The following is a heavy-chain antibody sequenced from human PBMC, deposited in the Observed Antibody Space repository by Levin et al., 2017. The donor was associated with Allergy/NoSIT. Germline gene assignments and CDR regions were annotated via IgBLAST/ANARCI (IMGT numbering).Heavy chain of an antibody. D-gene: IGHD5-12*01. CDR1: GFTFSSSD. V-gene: IGHV3-48*01. J-gene: IGHJ4*02. CDR2: ISGSLNSISSSGDTI. Sequence: GGSLRLSCVASGFTFSSSDMNWVRQAPGKGLEWISYISGSLNSISSSGDTIYYADSVKGRFTISRDDAKNSLYLQMDSLRADDTAVYYGAGLPGGPILVATWGQGTLVTVSS. CDR3: AGLPGGPILVAT.